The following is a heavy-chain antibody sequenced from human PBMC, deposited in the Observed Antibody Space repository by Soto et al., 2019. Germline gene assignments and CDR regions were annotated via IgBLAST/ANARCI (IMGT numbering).Heavy chain of an antibody. D-gene: IGHD6-13*01. CDR2: ISAYNGNT. J-gene: IGHJ6*02. Sequence: ASVKVSCKASGYTFTSYGISWVRQAPGQGLEWMGWISAYNGNTNYAQKLQGRVTMTTDTSKNQFSLKLSSVTAADTAVYYCAGAGYSSSWYVLDSNYYYYGMDVWGQGTTVTSP. CDR1: GYTFTSYG. CDR3: AGAGYSSSWYVLDSNYYYYGMDV. V-gene: IGHV1-18*01.